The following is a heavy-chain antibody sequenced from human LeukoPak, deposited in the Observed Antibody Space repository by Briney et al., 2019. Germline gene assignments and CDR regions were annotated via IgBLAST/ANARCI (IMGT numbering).Heavy chain of an antibody. J-gene: IGHJ6*03. CDR3: AKGPGPGYHYYYMDV. Sequence: GGSLRLSCAGSGFTFSSYAMSWVRQAPGKGREWVSAISGSGGSTYYADSVKGRFTISRDNPKSTLYLQMNSLRAEDTAVYYCAKGPGPGYHYYYMDVWGKGTTVTVSS. D-gene: IGHD6-25*01. V-gene: IGHV3-23*01. CDR2: ISGSGGST. CDR1: GFTFSSYA.